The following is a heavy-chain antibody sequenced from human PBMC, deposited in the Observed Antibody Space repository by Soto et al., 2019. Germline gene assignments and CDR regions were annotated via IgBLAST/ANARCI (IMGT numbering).Heavy chain of an antibody. D-gene: IGHD3-22*01. J-gene: IGHJ6*02. CDR1: GFTFTSSA. CDR2: IVVGSGNT. Sequence: SVKVSCKASGFTFTSSAVQWVRQARGQRLAWIGWIVVGSGNTNYAQKFQERVTITRDMSTSTAYMELSSLRPEDTAVYYCAAATYYYDSSGYGPPYYYYGMDVWGQGTTVTVSS. V-gene: IGHV1-58*01. CDR3: AAATYYYDSSGYGPPYYYYGMDV.